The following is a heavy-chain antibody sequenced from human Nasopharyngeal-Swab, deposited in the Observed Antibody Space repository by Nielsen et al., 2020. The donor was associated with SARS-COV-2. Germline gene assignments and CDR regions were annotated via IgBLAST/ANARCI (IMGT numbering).Heavy chain of an antibody. V-gene: IGHV3-9*03. J-gene: IGHJ4*02. Sequence: SLKISCAASGLTFDDYGMHWVRQAPGKGLEWVSGISWDGLTIGYADSVKGRFTISRDNAKNSLYLQMNSLRVEDMAFYYCAKATNARYDFWSGSFDYWGQGTLVTVSS. D-gene: IGHD3-3*01. CDR1: GLTFDDYG. CDR2: ISWDGLTI. CDR3: AKATNARYDFWSGSFDY.